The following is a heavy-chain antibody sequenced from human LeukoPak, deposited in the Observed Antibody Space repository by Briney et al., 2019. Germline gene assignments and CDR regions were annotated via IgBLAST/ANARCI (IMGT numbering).Heavy chain of an antibody. Sequence: ASVKVSCKVSGYTLTELSMHWVRQAPGKGLEWMGGFDPEDSETIYAQKFQGRVTMTEDTSTDTAYMELSSLRSEDTAVYYCATDLWVNGGSYLRVRSPDYWGQGTLVTVSS. J-gene: IGHJ4*02. D-gene: IGHD1-26*01. V-gene: IGHV1-24*01. CDR1: GYTLTELS. CDR3: ATDLWVNGGSYLRVRSPDY. CDR2: FDPEDSET.